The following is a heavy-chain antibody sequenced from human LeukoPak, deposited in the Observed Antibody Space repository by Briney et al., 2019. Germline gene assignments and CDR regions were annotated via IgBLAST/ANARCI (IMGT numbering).Heavy chain of an antibody. J-gene: IGHJ1*01. CDR1: GFIFSSHG. Sequence: PGGSLRLSCAASGFIFSSHGMHWVRQAPGKGLEWVAFIRYDGSDKYYADSVKGRFTISRDSSKNTLYLQMNSLGAEDTAVYYCAKNYYDSSGYYYRECFQHWGQGTLVTVSS. V-gene: IGHV3-30*02. CDR2: IRYDGSDK. D-gene: IGHD3-22*01. CDR3: AKNYYDSSGYYYRECFQH.